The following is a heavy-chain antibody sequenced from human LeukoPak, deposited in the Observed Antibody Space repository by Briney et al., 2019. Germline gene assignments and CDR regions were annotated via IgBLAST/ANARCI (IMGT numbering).Heavy chain of an antibody. D-gene: IGHD2-8*01. Sequence: SETLSLTCTVSGYSVSSGYFWGWIRQPPGKRLEWIGNMYHTGTTYYNPSLKSRVTITIDTSKNQFSLKLRSVTAADTAVYYCVSPKTNGWFDSWGQGSLVTVSS. J-gene: IGHJ5*01. V-gene: IGHV4-38-2*02. CDR1: GYSVSSGYF. CDR2: MYHTGTT. CDR3: VSPKTNGWFDS.